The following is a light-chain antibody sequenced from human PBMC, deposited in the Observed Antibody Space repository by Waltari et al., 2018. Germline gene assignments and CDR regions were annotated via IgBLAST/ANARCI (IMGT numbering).Light chain of an antibody. J-gene: IGLJ2*01. CDR2: RSY. CDR1: SPNLGDYS. Sequence: QSVLTQPPPASGSPGQRVPISCSGSSPNLGDYSVTWYQHFPGTAPKLLIYRSYQRTSGVPDRFSGSKSGTSASLAISGLQSEDEADYYCATWDDSLNGVVFGGGTKLTVL. CDR3: ATWDDSLNGVV. V-gene: IGLV1-44*01.